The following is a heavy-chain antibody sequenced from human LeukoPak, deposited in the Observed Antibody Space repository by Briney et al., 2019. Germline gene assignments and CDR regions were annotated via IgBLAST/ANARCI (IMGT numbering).Heavy chain of an antibody. Sequence: GGSLRLSCAASGFTFSTYGMHWVRQAPGKGLEWVAFIRYDRTNKNCVDSVKGRFTISRDNSKNTLYLQMNSLGAEDTAVYYCAKESGDHFEAFDIWGQGTMVTVSS. D-gene: IGHD1-26*01. CDR3: AKESGDHFEAFDI. J-gene: IGHJ3*02. CDR1: GFTFSTYG. CDR2: IRYDRTNK. V-gene: IGHV3-30*02.